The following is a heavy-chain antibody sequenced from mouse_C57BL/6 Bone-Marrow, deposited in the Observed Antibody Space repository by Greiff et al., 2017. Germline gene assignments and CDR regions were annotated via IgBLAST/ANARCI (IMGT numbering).Heavy chain of an antibody. D-gene: IGHD1-1*01. CDR3: ARDWYSGSGTDD. V-gene: IGHV5-4*01. CDR2: ISDGGSYT. CDR1: GFTFSSYA. Sequence: EVKLVESGGGLVKPGGSLKLSCAASGFTFSSYAMSWVRQTPGKRLEWVASISDGGSYTYYPDNVKGRFPLSRDNAKNNLYLQMSHLKSEDTAIYYCARDWYSGSGTDDWGQGTTLTVSS. J-gene: IGHJ2*01.